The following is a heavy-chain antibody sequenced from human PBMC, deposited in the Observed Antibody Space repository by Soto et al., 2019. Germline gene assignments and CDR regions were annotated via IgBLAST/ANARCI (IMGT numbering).Heavy chain of an antibody. CDR1: GGSISSGGYS. V-gene: IGHV4-30-2*01. Sequence: QLQLQESGSGLVKPSQTLSLTCAVSGGSISSGGYSWSWIRQPPGKGLEWIGYIYHSGSTYYNPSLKSRVTISVDRSKNQFSLKLSSVTAADTAVYYCARGGRGGYYDSSGYYSKLRDYYFDYWGQGTLVTVSS. CDR3: ARGGRGGYYDSSGYYSKLRDYYFDY. J-gene: IGHJ4*02. CDR2: IYHSGST. D-gene: IGHD3-22*01.